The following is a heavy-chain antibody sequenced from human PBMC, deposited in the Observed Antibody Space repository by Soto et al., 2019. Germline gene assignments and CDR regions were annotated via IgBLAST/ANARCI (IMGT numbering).Heavy chain of an antibody. D-gene: IGHD3-3*01. J-gene: IGHJ6*02. CDR2: IIPIFGTA. CDR1: GGTFSSYA. Sequence: QVQLVQSGAEVKKPGSSVKVSCKASGGTFSSYAISWVRQAPGQGLEWMGGIIPIFGTANYAQKFQGRVTITADESTSTAYMELSSLSSEDSAVYYCAMLPYYDFWSGYYPRGSYYYYRMDVWGQGTTVTVSS. CDR3: AMLPYYDFWSGYYPRGSYYYYRMDV. V-gene: IGHV1-69*01.